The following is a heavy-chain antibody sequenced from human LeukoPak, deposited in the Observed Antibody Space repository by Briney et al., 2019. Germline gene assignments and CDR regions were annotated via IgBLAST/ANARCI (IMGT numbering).Heavy chain of an antibody. CDR2: IIPIFGTA. Sequence: SVQVSCKASGGTFSSYAISWVRQAPGQGLEWMGGIIPIFGTANYAQKFQGRVTITADESTSTAYMELSSLRSEDTAVYYCASHSDSSSWYTFYFDYWGQGTLVTVSS. CDR3: ASHSDSSSWYTFYFDY. J-gene: IGHJ4*02. V-gene: IGHV1-69*01. D-gene: IGHD6-13*01. CDR1: GGTFSSYA.